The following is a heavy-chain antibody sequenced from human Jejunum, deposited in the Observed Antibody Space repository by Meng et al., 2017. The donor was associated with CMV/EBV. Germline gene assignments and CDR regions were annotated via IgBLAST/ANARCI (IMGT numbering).Heavy chain of an antibody. V-gene: IGHV4-34*01. D-gene: IGHD1-26*01. J-gene: IGHJ4*02. CDR1: GAPFIGY. CDR2: ITHSGST. Sequence: QVPLPQLGGGLLKPSETLSLPWGVYGAPFIGYWSWVRQPPGKGLEWIGEITHSGSTNYNVSLKSRVTISIDTSKNQFSLKLSSVTATDTAVYYCAPGFRSWSGSYSSWGQGTLVTVSS. CDR3: APGFRSWSGSYSS.